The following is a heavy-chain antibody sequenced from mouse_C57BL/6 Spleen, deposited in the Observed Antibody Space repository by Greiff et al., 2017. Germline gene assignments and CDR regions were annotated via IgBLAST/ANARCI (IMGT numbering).Heavy chain of an antibody. CDR2: IWRGGST. J-gene: IGHJ4*01. CDR3: AKNYDSVYAMDY. CDR1: GFSLTSYG. D-gene: IGHD2-4*01. V-gene: IGHV2-5*01. Sequence: VKLEESGPGLVQPSQSLSITCTVSGFSLTSYGVHWVRQSPGKGLEWLGVIWRGGSTDYNAAFISRLSITKDNSKSQVFFKMNSLQAYDTAIYYCAKNYDSVYAMDYWGQGTSVTVSS.